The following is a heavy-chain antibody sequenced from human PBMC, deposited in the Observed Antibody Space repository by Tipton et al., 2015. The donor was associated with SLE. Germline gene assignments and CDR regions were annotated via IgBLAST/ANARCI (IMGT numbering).Heavy chain of an antibody. Sequence: QLVQSGAEVKKPGESLKISCKGSGYSFTSYWIGWVRQMPGKGLQWMGLIYPGDSDTRYSPSFQGQVTISADKSISTAYLQWSSLKASDTAMYYCARHAYCGGDCYSAGMDVWGQGTPATVSS. V-gene: IGHV5-51*01. D-gene: IGHD2-21*01. J-gene: IGHJ6*02. CDR2: IYPGDSDT. CDR3: ARHAYCGGDCYSAGMDV. CDR1: GYSFTSYW.